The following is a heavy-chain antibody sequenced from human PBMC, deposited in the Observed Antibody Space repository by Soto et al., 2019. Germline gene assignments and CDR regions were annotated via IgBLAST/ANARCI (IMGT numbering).Heavy chain of an antibody. CDR1: CGSISSSNW. CDR2: IYHSGST. CDR3: ASKADDYGDYWSWFDP. V-gene: IGHV4-4*02. D-gene: IGHD4-17*01. Sequence: SETLSLTCAVSCGSISSSNWWGWVRQPPGKGLEWIGEIYHSGSTNYNPSLKSRVTISVDKSKSQFSLKLSSVTAADTAVYYCASKADDYGDYWSWFDPWGQGTLVTVSS. J-gene: IGHJ5*02.